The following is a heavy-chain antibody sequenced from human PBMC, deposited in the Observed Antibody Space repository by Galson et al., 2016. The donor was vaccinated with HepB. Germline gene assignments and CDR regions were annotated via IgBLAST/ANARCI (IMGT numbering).Heavy chain of an antibody. V-gene: IGHV3-23*01. D-gene: IGHD1-26*01. J-gene: IGHJ4*02. CDR3: AKRRGAAMIAAKVGDDF. CDR2: ISGSGGRT. Sequence: SLRLSCAASGFTFSSYAMSWVRQAPGKGLEWVSGISGSGGRTHYADSVKGRFTISRDNSKSTLYLQINGLRVDDTAVYYCAKRRGAAMIAAKVGDDFWGQGTLVIVSS. CDR1: GFTFSSYA.